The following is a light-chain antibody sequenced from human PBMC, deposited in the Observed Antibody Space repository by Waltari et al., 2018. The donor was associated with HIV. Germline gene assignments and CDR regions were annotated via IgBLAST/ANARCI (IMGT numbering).Light chain of an antibody. CDR2: GAF. CDR3: QQYNNWPRT. CDR1: QSVSSN. Sequence: EIVMMQSPATLSVSPGERATLSCRASQSVSSNLAWYQQTPGQAPRLLIYGAFTRATGIPARFSGSGSGTEFTLTISSLRSEDFVVYYCQQYNNWPRTFGQGTKLQIK. J-gene: IGKJ2*01. V-gene: IGKV3-15*01.